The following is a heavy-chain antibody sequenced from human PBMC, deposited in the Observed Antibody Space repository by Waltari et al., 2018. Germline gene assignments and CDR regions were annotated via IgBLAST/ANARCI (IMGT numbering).Heavy chain of an antibody. CDR2: IRYGSSTL. Sequence: EVQLVESGGGLVQPGGSLRLSCAASGFTFSSYSMNWVRQGPGNGREWVAYIRYGSSTLYVADSVKGRCTISRDNARKSLYLEMNSLRAEDTAVYYCARVYFGSLDNWGQGSLVTVSS. CDR1: GFTFSSYS. CDR3: ARVYFGSLDN. V-gene: IGHV3-48*04. J-gene: IGHJ4*02. D-gene: IGHD3-3*01.